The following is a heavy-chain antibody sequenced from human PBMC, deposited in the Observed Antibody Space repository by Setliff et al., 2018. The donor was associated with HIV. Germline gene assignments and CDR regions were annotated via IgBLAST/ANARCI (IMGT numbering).Heavy chain of an antibody. CDR2: SDDGINK. D-gene: IGHD2-21*01. Sequence: SDDGINKYYGDSVRGRSTISRDNSKNTLYLQMNGLRADDTAVYYCARGSSRTGFLNYGGPYYYHFYMDVWGKGTAVTVSS. J-gene: IGHJ6*03. CDR3: ARGSSRTGFLNYGGPYYYHFYMDV. V-gene: IGHV3-30*01.